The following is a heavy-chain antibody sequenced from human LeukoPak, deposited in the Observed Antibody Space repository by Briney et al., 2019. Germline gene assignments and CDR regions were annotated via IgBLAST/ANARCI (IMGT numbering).Heavy chain of an antibody. CDR1: GDSVSSNSAA. J-gene: IGHJ4*02. V-gene: IGHV6-1*01. D-gene: IGHD3-16*02. Sequence: SQTLSLTCAISGDSVSSNSAAWNWIRQSPSRGLEWLGRTYYRSQWYNDYAVSVKSRITINPDTSKNQFSLQLNSVTPEDTAVYYCARDPDGDYVWGSYQPFYFDSRGQGTLVTVSS. CDR2: TYYRSQWYN. CDR3: ARDPDGDYVWGSYQPFYFDS.